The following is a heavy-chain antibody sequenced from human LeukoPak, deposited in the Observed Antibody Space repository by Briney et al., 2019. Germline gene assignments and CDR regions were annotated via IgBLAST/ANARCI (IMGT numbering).Heavy chain of an antibody. CDR1: GFTFSNYA. CDR3: ARSDSSSWYPSAFDI. CDR2: ISSSSSYK. V-gene: IGHV3-21*01. D-gene: IGHD6-13*01. Sequence: GGSLRLSCAASGFTFSNYAMSWVRQAPGKWLEWVSSISSSSSYKYYADSVKGRFTISRDNAKNSLYLQMNSLRAEDTAVYYCARSDSSSWYPSAFDIWGQGTMVTVSS. J-gene: IGHJ3*02.